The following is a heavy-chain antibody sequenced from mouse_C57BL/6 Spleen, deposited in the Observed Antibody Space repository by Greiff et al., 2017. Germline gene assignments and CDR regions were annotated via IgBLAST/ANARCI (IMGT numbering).Heavy chain of an antibody. Sequence: EVKLVESEGGLVQPGSSMKLSCTASGFTFSDYYMAWVRQVPEKGLEWVANINYDGSSTYYLDSLKSRFIISRDNAKNILYLQMSSLKSEDTATYYCARDLFFDYWGQGTTLTVSS. J-gene: IGHJ2*01. CDR2: INYDGSST. V-gene: IGHV5-16*01. CDR1: GFTFSDYY. D-gene: IGHD2-3*01. CDR3: ARDLFFDY.